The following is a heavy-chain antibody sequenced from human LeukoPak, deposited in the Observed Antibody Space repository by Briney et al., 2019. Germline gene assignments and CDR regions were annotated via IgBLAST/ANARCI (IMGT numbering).Heavy chain of an antibody. V-gene: IGHV3-74*01. CDR2: INSVVNST. CDR1: GFTFSSYW. CDR3: ARERAEWLQPRGAFDY. D-gene: IGHD5-24*01. J-gene: IGHJ4*02. Sequence: GGSLRLSCTASGFTFSSYWMHWVRQAPGKGLVWVSRINSVVNSTSYADSVKGRFTISRDNAKNTLYLQMNSLRAEDTAVYYCARERAEWLQPRGAFDYWGQGTLVTVSS.